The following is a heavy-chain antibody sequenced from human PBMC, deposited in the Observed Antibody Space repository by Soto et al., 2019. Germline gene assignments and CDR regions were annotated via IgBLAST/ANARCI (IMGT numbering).Heavy chain of an antibody. CDR1: GGTFSSYG. Sequence: ASVKVSCKASGGTFSSYGISWVRQAPGQGLEWMGWISAYNGNTNYAQKLQGRVTMTTDTSTSTAYMELRSLRSDDTAVYYCARVEAIFGVVITESFDYWGQGTLVTVSS. D-gene: IGHD3-3*01. J-gene: IGHJ4*02. CDR3: ARVEAIFGVVITESFDY. V-gene: IGHV1-18*01. CDR2: ISAYNGNT.